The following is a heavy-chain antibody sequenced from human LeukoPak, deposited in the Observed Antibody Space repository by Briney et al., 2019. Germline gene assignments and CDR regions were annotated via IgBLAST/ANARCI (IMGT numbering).Heavy chain of an antibody. D-gene: IGHD3-22*01. Sequence: SETLSLTCAVSGISVSNGAYYWNWIRQDPGKDLEWIGHIYKTGTTQYNPSLESRVTISIDTWENQFSLKLTSVTVADTAVYYCAGLVGRYSSGLYYYYFDYWGQGTLVTVSS. J-gene: IGHJ4*02. CDR3: AGLVGRYSSGLYYYYFDY. V-gene: IGHV4-31*11. CDR2: IYKTGTT. CDR1: GISVSNGAYY.